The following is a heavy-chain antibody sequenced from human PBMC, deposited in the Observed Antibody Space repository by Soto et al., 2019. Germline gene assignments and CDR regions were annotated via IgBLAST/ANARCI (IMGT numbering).Heavy chain of an antibody. CDR3: ARCDILTGPTNSLVDY. J-gene: IGHJ4*02. CDR1: GYSFTSYW. CDR2: IYPGDSDT. Sequence: PGESLKISCKGSGYSFTSYWIGWVRQMPGKGLEWMGIIYPGDSDTRYSPSFQGQVTISADKSISTAYLQWSSLKASDTAMYYWARCDILTGPTNSLVDYWGRGTLVTVSS. V-gene: IGHV5-51*01. D-gene: IGHD3-9*01.